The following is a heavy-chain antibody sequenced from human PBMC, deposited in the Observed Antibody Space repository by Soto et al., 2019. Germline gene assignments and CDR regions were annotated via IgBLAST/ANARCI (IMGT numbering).Heavy chain of an antibody. CDR3: ARDRVRGSGSYYPNDAFDI. CDR2: ISAYNGNT. Sequence: ASVKVSCKASGYTFTSYGISWMRQAPGQGLEWMGWISAYNGNTNYAQKLQGRVTMTTDTSTSTAYMELRSLRSDDTAVYYCARDRVRGSGSYYPNDAFDIRGQGTMVTVSS. V-gene: IGHV1-18*01. CDR1: GYTFTSYG. J-gene: IGHJ3*02. D-gene: IGHD3-10*01.